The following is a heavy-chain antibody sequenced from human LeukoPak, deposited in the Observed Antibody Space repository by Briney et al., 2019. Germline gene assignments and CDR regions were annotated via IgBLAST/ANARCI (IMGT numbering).Heavy chain of an antibody. D-gene: IGHD3-10*01. CDR2: IIPLFGTA. CDR3: ASSGLGGSGNYHRTWYNWFDP. J-gene: IGHJ5*02. V-gene: IGHV1-69*06. CDR1: GGTFSNFA. Sequence: SVKVSCKASGGTFSNFAISWVRQAPGQGLEWMGGIIPLFGTASYGQKSQGRVTITADKSTSTAYMELSSLRSEDTAVYYCASSGLGGSGNYHRTWYNWFDPWGQGTLITVSS.